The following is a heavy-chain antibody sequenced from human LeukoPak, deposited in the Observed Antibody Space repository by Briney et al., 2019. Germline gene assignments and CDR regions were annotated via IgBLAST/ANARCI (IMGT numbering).Heavy chain of an antibody. CDR1: GGSISSGGYY. CDR3: ARSGSSWSGYYEGYYYYGMDV. D-gene: IGHD3-3*01. V-gene: IGHV4-31*03. CDR2: IYYSGST. Sequence: SQTLSLTCTVSGGSISSGGYYWSWIRQHAGKGLEWIGYIYYSGSTYYNPSLKSRVTISVDTSKSQSSLKLSSVTAADTAVYYCARSGSSWSGYYEGYYYYGMDVWGQGATVTVSS. J-gene: IGHJ6*02.